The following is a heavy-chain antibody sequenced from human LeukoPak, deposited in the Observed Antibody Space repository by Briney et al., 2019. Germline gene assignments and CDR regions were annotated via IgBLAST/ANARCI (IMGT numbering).Heavy chain of an antibody. J-gene: IGHJ4*02. CDR2: IYYSGST. CDR1: VGSISSGDYY. D-gene: IGHD6-6*01. CDR3: ARAEGGSSFEAFDY. Sequence: PSQTLSLTCTVSVGSISSGDYYWSWIRQPPGKGLECLGYIYYSGSTSYNPSVKSRVTILVDTSKNQFSLKLSSVTAADTAVYYCARAEGGSSFEAFDYWGQGTLVSVSS. V-gene: IGHV4-30-4*08.